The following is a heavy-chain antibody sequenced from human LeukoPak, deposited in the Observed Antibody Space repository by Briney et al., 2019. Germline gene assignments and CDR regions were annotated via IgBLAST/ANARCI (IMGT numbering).Heavy chain of an antibody. D-gene: IGHD3-10*01. CDR3: ATWDYYGSGSYSYGMDV. Sequence: GGSLRLSCAASGFTFSSYAMSWVRQAPGKGLEWVSAISGSGGSTYYADSVKGRFTISRDNSKNTLYLQMNSLRAEDTAVYYCATWDYYGSGSYSYGMDVWGQGTTVTVSS. J-gene: IGHJ6*02. CDR1: GFTFSSYA. V-gene: IGHV3-23*01. CDR2: ISGSGGST.